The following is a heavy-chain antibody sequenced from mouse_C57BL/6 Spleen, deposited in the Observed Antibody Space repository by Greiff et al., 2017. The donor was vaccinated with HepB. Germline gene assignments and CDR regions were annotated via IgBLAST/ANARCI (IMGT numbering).Heavy chain of an antibody. CDR3: ARNDYDPGVDY. D-gene: IGHD2-4*01. Sequence: QVQLKQSGPELVKPGASVKISCKASGYAFSSSWMNWVKQRPGKGLEWIGRIYPGDGDTNYNGKFKGKATLTADKSSSTAYMQLSSLTSEDSAVYFCARNDYDPGVDYWGQGTTLTVSS. CDR1: GYAFSSSW. J-gene: IGHJ2*01. V-gene: IGHV1-82*01. CDR2: IYPGDGDT.